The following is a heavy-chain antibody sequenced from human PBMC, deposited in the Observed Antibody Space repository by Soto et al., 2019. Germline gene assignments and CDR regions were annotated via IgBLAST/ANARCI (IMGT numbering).Heavy chain of an antibody. CDR2: INPSGGST. CDR3: ARADYYGSSGYHLDY. CDR1: GYPFTNFY. D-gene: IGHD3-22*01. J-gene: IGHJ4*02. Sequence: QVQVAQSGAEVKRPGASVKVSCWASGYPFTNFYIHWVRQAPGQGLEWMGIINPSGGSTAYAQKFLGGVTMTRDTSTSTVYMEMSSLRSEDTAVYYCARADYYGSSGYHLDYWGQGTLVTVSS. V-gene: IGHV1-46*01.